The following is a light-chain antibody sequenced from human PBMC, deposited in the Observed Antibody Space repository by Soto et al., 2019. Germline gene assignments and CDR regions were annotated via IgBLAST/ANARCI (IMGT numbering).Light chain of an antibody. CDR2: EVS. CDR3: SSYTSTNTWV. V-gene: IGLV2-14*01. Sequence: QSALTQPASVSGSPGQSITISCTGTSSDVGGHNYVSWYQQHPGKAPKFMIFEVSNRPSGVSNRFSGSKFGNTASLTISGLQAEDEADYYCSSYTSTNTWVFGGGTKLTVL. J-gene: IGLJ3*02. CDR1: SSDVGGHNY.